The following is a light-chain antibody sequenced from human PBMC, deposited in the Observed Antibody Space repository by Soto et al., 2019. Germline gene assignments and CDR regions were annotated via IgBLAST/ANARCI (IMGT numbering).Light chain of an antibody. J-gene: IGKJ4*01. CDR1: QRVSSN. CDR3: QQYNNWLPLT. Sequence: EIVMTQSPATLSVSPGEGATLSCRASQRVSSNLAWYQQNPGQAPRLLIYGASTRATGIPARFSGSGSGTEFTLTISSLQPEDFAVYYCQQYNNWLPLTFGGGTKVEIK. V-gene: IGKV3-15*01. CDR2: GAS.